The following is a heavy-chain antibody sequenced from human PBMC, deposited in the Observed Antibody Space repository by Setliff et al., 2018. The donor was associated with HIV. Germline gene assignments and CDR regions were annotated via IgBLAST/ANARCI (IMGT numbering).Heavy chain of an antibody. CDR3: ARGGPDYYDYPYLDS. V-gene: IGHV4-61*09. CDR2: IYASGST. Sequence: KTSETLSLTCTVSGGSINSGSYYWNWIRQPAGKGLEWIGHIYASGSTNYNPSLKSRVTMSVDTSKNQFSLKLNSLIAADTAVYFCARGGPDYYDYPYLDSWGQGTLVTVSS. J-gene: IGHJ4*02. CDR1: GGSINSGSYY. D-gene: IGHD3-22*01.